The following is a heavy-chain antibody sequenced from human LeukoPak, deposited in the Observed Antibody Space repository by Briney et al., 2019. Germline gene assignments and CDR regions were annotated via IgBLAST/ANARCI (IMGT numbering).Heavy chain of an antibody. J-gene: IGHJ4*02. Sequence: GASVKVSCKASGYTFTSYYMYWVRQAPGQGLEWMGGIIPIFGTANYAQKFQGRVTITADESTSTAYMELSSLRSEDTAVYYCARVSGPGRNVLRYFDWLAPRAYYFDYWGQGTLVTVSS. CDR1: GYTFTSYY. CDR2: IIPIFGTA. V-gene: IGHV1-69*13. CDR3: ARVSGPGRNVLRYFDWLAPRAYYFDY. D-gene: IGHD3-9*01.